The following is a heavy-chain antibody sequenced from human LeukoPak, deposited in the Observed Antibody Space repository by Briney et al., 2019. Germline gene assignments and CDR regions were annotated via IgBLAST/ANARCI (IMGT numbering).Heavy chain of an antibody. CDR2: ISGSGGST. V-gene: IGHV3-23*01. CDR1: GFTFSSYG. CDR3: AKVLGYCSSTSCPGI. D-gene: IGHD2-2*01. J-gene: IGHJ3*02. Sequence: GGSLRLSCAASGFTFSSYGMHWVRQAPGKGLEWVPAISGSGGSTYYADSVKGRFTISRDNSKNTLYLQMNSLRAEDTAVYYCAKVLGYCSSTSCPGIWGQGTMVTVSS.